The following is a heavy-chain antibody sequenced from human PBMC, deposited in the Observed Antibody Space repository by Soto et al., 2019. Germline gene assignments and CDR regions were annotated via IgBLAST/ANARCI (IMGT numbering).Heavy chain of an antibody. V-gene: IGHV4-31*03. D-gene: IGHD5-18*01. CDR2: IYYSGST. Sequence: SETLSLTCTVSGGSISSGGYYWSWIRQHPGKGLEWIGYIYYSGSTYYNPSLKSRVTISVDTSKNQFSLKLSSVTAADTAVYYCARDRGYSYGLSPGMDVWGQGTTVTVSS. J-gene: IGHJ6*02. CDR1: GGSISSGGYY. CDR3: ARDRGYSYGLSPGMDV.